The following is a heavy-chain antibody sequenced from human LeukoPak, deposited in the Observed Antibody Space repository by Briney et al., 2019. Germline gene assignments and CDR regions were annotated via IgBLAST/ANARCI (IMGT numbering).Heavy chain of an antibody. V-gene: IGHV3-23*01. CDR1: GFTFSRYD. CDR2: ISDSAGTT. J-gene: IGHJ4*02. Sequence: GGSLRLSCTASGFTFSRYDMSWVRQAPGKGLEWVSGISDSAGTTYYADSVKGRFSISRDNSKNTLNLQMNSLRAEDTAVYYCAKYGIGAVAGFDYWGQGTLVTVSS. D-gene: IGHD6-19*01. CDR3: AKYGIGAVAGFDY.